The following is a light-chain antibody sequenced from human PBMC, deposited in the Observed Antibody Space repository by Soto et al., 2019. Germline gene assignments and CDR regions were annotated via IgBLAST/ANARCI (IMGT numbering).Light chain of an antibody. CDR2: ATS. CDR1: QTVSSN. Sequence: RVMTQSPATLSASPGEKIALSCRASQTVSSNLAWYQHKPGRAPRLLIYATSTRATDVSARFSGSGDGTEFTLTISSLQPEDFAVYYCQQRSNWPPMYTFGQGTKVDIK. V-gene: IGKV3-15*01. J-gene: IGKJ2*01. CDR3: QQRSNWPPMYT.